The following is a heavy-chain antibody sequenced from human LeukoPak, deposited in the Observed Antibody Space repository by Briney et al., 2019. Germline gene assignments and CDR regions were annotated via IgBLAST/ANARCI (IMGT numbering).Heavy chain of an antibody. Sequence: SETLSLTCAVYGGSFSGYYWSWLRQPPGKGLEWIGEINHSGSTNYNPSLKSRVTISVDTSKNQFSLKLSSVTAADTAVYYCARDRVYDFWSGYLNWFDPWGQGTLVTVSS. CDR1: GGSFSGYY. CDR3: ARDRVYDFWSGYLNWFDP. CDR2: INHSGST. V-gene: IGHV4-34*01. D-gene: IGHD3-3*01. J-gene: IGHJ5*02.